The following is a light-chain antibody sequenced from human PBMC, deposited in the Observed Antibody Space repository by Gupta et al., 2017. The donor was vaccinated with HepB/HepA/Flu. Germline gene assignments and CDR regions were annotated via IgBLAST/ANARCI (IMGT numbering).Light chain of an antibody. CDR2: GAS. CDR3: QQYYSTPIT. Sequence: DIVMTQSPDSLAVSLGARATVNCKSSQSVLYSSDNNNYLGWYQQKPVQPPRLLIYGASTRESGVPDRFSGSGSGTDFTLTISCLQAEDVAVYYCQQYYSTPITFGQGTRLEIK. CDR1: QSVLYSSDNNNY. V-gene: IGKV4-1*01. J-gene: IGKJ5*01.